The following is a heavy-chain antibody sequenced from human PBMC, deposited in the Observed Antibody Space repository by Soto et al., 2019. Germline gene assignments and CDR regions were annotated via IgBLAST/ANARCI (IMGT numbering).Heavy chain of an antibody. Sequence: QVQLVESGGGLVKLEGSLRLSCAASGFTFSDYYMSWIRQAPGKGLEWVSYINSSSTYTNYADSVKGRFTISRDNAKNSLYLQMNSLRAEDTAVYYCARVIAAAGGRRYFDLWGRGTLVTVSS. CDR2: INSSSTYT. CDR1: GFTFSDYY. J-gene: IGHJ2*01. V-gene: IGHV3-11*05. CDR3: ARVIAAAGGRRYFDL. D-gene: IGHD6-13*01.